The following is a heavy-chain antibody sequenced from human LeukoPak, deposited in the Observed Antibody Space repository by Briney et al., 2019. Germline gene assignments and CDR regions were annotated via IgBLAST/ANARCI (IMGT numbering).Heavy chain of an antibody. V-gene: IGHV4-59*11. Sequence: SETLSPTSTPPGGSISSHIGSGSRHPPGKELEWIGYIYYSGSTNYNPSLKSRVTISVDTSKNQFSLKLSSVTAADTAVYYCARSGYYDSSGSTGYFDYWGQGTLVTVSS. J-gene: IGHJ4*02. D-gene: IGHD3-22*01. CDR2: IYYSGST. CDR3: ARSGYYDSSGSTGYFDY. CDR1: GGSISSHI.